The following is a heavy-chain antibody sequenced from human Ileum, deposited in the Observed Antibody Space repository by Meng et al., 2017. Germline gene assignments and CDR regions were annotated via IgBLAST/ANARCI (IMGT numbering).Heavy chain of an antibody. J-gene: IGHJ4*02. CDR2: INTDGSTT. Sequence: GESLKISCAASGFTFSSYWMHWVRQAPGKELVWVSHINTDGSTTNYAGSVKGRFTISRDNARTTLYLQMNSLRAEDTAVYYCASSNGKIDSWGQGTLVTVSS. CDR3: ASSNGKIDS. D-gene: IGHD1-14*01. CDR1: GFTFSSYW. V-gene: IGHV3-74*01.